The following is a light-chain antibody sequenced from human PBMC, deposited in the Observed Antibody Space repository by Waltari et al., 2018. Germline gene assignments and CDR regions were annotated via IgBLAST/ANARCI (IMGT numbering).Light chain of an antibody. V-gene: IGKV3-15*01. CDR2: GAS. Sequence: EIVLTQSPATLSVSPGGRATLSCRASQSIKTNLAWYQQRPGQAPRLLIYGASNRAAGVPARFSGSGSGTDFTLTISSLQSEDFALYYCQQYNNWPPVFTFGPGTKLDIK. J-gene: IGKJ3*01. CDR1: QSIKTN. CDR3: QQYNNWPPVFT.